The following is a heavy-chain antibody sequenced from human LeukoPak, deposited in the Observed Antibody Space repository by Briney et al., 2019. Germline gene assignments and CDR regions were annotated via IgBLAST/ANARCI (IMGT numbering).Heavy chain of an antibody. V-gene: IGHV1-69*13. J-gene: IGHJ4*02. CDR3: ARDYSDSSGYYFDY. CDR1: GCTFSSYA. Sequence: ASVKVSCKASGCTFSSYAISWVRQAPGQGLEWMGGIIPIFGTANYAQKFQGRVTITADESTSTAYMELSSLRSEDTAVYYCARDYSDSSGYYFDYWGQGTLVTVSS. D-gene: IGHD3-22*01. CDR2: IIPIFGTA.